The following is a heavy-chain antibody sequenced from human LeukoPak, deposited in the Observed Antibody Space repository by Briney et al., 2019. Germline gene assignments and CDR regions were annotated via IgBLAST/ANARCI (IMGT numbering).Heavy chain of an antibody. J-gene: IGHJ4*02. V-gene: IGHV3-23*01. Sequence: PGGSLRLSCAASGFTFSSYAMSWVRQAPGKGLGWVSANSGSGGSTYYADSVKGRFTISRDNSKNTLYLQMNSLRAEDTAVYYCAKGIDCSGGSCYSARSFGVNYWGQGTLVTVSS. CDR1: GFTFSSYA. CDR2: NSGSGGST. CDR3: AKGIDCSGGSCYSARSFGVNY. D-gene: IGHD2-15*01.